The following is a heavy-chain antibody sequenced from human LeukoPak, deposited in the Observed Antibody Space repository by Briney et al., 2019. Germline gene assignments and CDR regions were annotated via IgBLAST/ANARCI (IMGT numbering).Heavy chain of an antibody. V-gene: IGHV4-59*08. CDR2: IYYSGST. CDR1: GGSFSSYY. Sequence: SETLSLTCAVYGGSFSSYYWSWIRQPPGKGLEWIGYIYYSGSTNYNPSLKSRVTISVDTSKNQFSLKLSSVTAADTAVYYCARHGAHNYYGSGSYLNWFDPWGQGTLVTVSS. CDR3: ARHGAHNYYGSGSYLNWFDP. J-gene: IGHJ5*02. D-gene: IGHD3-10*01.